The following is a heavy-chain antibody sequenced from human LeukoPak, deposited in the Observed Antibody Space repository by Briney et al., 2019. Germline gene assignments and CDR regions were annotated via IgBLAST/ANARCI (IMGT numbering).Heavy chain of an antibody. D-gene: IGHD5-24*01. Sequence: GGSLRLSCAASGFTFSDYYMSWIRQAPGKGLEWVSYISSSSSYTNYADSVKGRFTISRDNAKNSLYLQMNSLRAEDTAVYYCARVLRDGYNLIDLWGQGTLVTVSS. CDR3: ARVLRDGYNLIDL. V-gene: IGHV3-11*06. CDR1: GFTFSDYY. J-gene: IGHJ4*02. CDR2: ISSSSSYT.